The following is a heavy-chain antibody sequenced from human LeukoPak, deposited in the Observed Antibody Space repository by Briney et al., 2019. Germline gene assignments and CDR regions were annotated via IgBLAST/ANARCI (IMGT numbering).Heavy chain of an antibody. D-gene: IGHD3-9*01. CDR3: ARGHYDILTGNYKWTPDY. J-gene: IGHJ4*02. V-gene: IGHV3-21*06. Sequence: GGSLRLSCAASGFTFNTYKMNWDRQAPGRGLEWVSSIHSGGSDIYYADSVKGRFTVSRDNAKNSLFLQMNSLRAEDTALYYCARGHYDILTGNYKWTPDYWGQGTLVTVSS. CDR2: IHSGGSDI. CDR1: GFTFNTYK.